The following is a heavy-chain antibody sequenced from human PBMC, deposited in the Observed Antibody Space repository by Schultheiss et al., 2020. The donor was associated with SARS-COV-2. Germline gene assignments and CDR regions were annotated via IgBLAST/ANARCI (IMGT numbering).Heavy chain of an antibody. CDR3: AKEIGIAAAGRWFDP. Sequence: GGSLRLSCAASGFTFSSYAMSWVRQAPGKGLEWVSVIYSGGSTYYADSVKGRFTISRDNSKNTLYLQMNSLRAEDTAVYYCAKEIGIAAAGRWFDPWGQGTLVTVSS. D-gene: IGHD6-13*01. CDR1: GFTFSSYA. V-gene: IGHV3-23*03. J-gene: IGHJ5*02. CDR2: IYSGGST.